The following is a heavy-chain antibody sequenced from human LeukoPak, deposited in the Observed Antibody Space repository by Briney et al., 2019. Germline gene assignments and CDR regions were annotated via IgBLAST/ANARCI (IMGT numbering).Heavy chain of an antibody. J-gene: IGHJ4*02. D-gene: IGHD3-10*01. CDR3: ARDVKRFPFDY. CDR2: ISSSGSTI. Sequence: GGSLRLSCAASGFTFSDYYMSWIRQAPGKGLEWVSHISSSGSTIYYADSVKGRFTISRDNAKNSLYLQMNSLRAEDTAVYYCARDVKRFPFDYWGQGTLVTVSS. V-gene: IGHV3-11*01. CDR1: GFTFSDYY.